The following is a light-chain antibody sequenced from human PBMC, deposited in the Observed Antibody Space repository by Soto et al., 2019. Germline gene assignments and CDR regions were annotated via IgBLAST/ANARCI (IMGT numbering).Light chain of an antibody. CDR2: EAS. Sequence: DIPMTQSPSSLSASVGDTVTITCRASQGIGNFLAWFQQKPGKAPTSLISEASSLQSGVPSSFTGSGSGTDFTLTISSLHPEDFATYYFQQYHSDPVTFCGGTKVEF. J-gene: IGKJ4*01. V-gene: IGKV1-16*01. CDR3: QQYHSDPVT. CDR1: QGIGNF.